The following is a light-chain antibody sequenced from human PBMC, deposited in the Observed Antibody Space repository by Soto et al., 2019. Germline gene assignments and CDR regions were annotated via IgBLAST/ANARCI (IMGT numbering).Light chain of an antibody. J-gene: IGKJ4*01. CDR2: DAS. Sequence: IQRAQSPASLSTCLGERGTSTDRTSQDIYNYLNWYQQKPGRAPKLLINDASNLETGVPSRFSGSGSGTDFTIPIIRLQPDDIATYYCQQYDNRPLTFGGGTKVDIK. V-gene: IGKV1-33*01. CDR1: QDIYNY. CDR3: QQYDNRPLT.